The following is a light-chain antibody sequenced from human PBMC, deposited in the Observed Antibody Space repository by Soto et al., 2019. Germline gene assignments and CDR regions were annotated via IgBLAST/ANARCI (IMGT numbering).Light chain of an antibody. Sequence: DIQMTQSPSTLSASLGDRVTITCRASQSISSWLAWYQQKPGKAPKLLIYKASSLESGVPSRFSGSGSGTEFTLTISCLQPVDFATYYCQQYDTYRTFGQGTKVDIK. V-gene: IGKV1-5*03. J-gene: IGKJ1*01. CDR2: KAS. CDR3: QQYDTYRT. CDR1: QSISSW.